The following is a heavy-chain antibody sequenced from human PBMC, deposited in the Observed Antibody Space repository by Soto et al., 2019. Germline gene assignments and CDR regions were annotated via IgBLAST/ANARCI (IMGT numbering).Heavy chain of an antibody. CDR1: GGSISSGGYY. CDR2: IYYSGST. CDR3: ARGRITMVRGVIITPRSFEY. V-gene: IGHV4-31*03. D-gene: IGHD3-10*01. J-gene: IGHJ4*02. Sequence: SETLSLTCTVSGGSISSGGYYWSWIRQHPGKGLEWIGYIYYSGSTYYNPSLKSRVTISVDTSKNQFSLKLSSVTAADTAVYYCARGRITMVRGVIITPRSFEYWGQGTLVTVSS.